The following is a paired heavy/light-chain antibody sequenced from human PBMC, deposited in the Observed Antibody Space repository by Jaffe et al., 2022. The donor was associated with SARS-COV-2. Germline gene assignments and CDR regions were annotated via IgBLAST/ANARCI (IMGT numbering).Heavy chain of an antibody. CDR1: GFTFSSYS. Sequence: EVQLVESGGGLARPGGSLRLSCAASGFTFSSYSMNWVRQAPGKGLEWVSSISNSGGIIYYADSVKGRFTVSRDNAKNSLYLQMNSLRAEDTAVYYCGRDRSMAGRGFDYWGQGTLVTVSS. J-gene: IGHJ4*02. V-gene: IGHV3-21*01. D-gene: IGHD6-19*01. CDR3: GRDRSMAGRGFDY. CDR2: ISNSGGII.
Light chain of an antibody. J-gene: IGKJ2*01. CDR3: MQALQTPYT. CDR1: QSLLYSNGYNY. Sequence: DIVMTQSPLSLPVTPGEPASISCRSSQSLLYSNGYNYLDWYLQKPGQSPQLLIYLGSDRASGVPDRFSGSGSGTDFTLKISRVEAEDVGVYYCMQALQTPYTFGQGTKLEIK. CDR2: LGS. V-gene: IGKV2-28*01.